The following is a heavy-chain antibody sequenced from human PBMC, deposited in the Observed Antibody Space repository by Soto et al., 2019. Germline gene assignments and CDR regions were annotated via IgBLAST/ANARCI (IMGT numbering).Heavy chain of an antibody. V-gene: IGHV4-39*01. CDR3: ARQPTTGDTDVWFDP. D-gene: IGHD2-21*01. J-gene: IGHJ5*02. CDR1: GGSISTGRSY. Sequence: QLQLLESGPGLVKASETLSLTCNASGGSISTGRSYWAWIRQPPGKGLRWLANIFYSGSTYNNPSLASRVTVSVDTSKNEFSLKLRSVTAADTAVYYCARQPTTGDTDVWFDPWGQGTLVTVSS. CDR2: IFYSGST.